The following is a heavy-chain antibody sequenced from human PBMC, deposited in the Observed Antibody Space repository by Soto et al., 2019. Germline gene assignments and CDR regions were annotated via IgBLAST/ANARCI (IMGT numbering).Heavy chain of an antibody. Sequence: QLVESGGGLVQPGGSLRLSCEASGFTFSGYWMSWVRQAPGKGLEWVADIKHDGRVQYYVDSVKGRLTISRDNAKKQLYLHMNGLRAEDTALYYCARAPYSNAWYRFDLWGQVTLVTVSS. CDR3: ARAPYSNAWYRFDL. D-gene: IGHD4-4*01. CDR2: IKHDGRVQ. CDR1: GFTFSGYW. V-gene: IGHV3-7*03. J-gene: IGHJ4*02.